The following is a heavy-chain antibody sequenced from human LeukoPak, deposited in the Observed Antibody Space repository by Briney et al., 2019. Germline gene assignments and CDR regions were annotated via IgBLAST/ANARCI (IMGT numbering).Heavy chain of an antibody. J-gene: IGHJ4*01. CDR1: GFTFSSYG. V-gene: IGHV3-33*01. Sequence: AGGSLRLSCAASGFTFSSYGMHWVRQAPGKGLEWVAVIWYDGSKTYYADSVKGRFTISRDNSKNTLYLQMSSLRADDTAVYYCARYNTGGSDYWGQGTLVTASS. CDR2: IWYDGSKT. CDR3: ARYNTGGSDY. D-gene: IGHD7-27*01.